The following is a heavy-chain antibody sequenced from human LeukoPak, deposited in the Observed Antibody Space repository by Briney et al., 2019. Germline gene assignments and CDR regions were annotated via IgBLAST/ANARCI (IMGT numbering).Heavy chain of an antibody. V-gene: IGHV3-13*01. CDR2: LGSAGDK. CDR1: GFTLSDYD. D-gene: IGHD3/OR15-3a*01. Sequence: LSGGSLRLSCAASGFTLSDYDIHWVRQPIGKGLDWVSGLGSAGDKYHAGSERGRFTISREDAENSVYLQMNGLRPEDTAIYYCARAKRETSTRPWTSGMDVWGQGTRVTVSS. CDR3: ARAKRETSTRPWTSGMDV. J-gene: IGHJ6*02.